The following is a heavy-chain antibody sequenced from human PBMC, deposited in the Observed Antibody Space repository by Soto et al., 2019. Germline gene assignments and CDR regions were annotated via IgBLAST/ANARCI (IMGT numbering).Heavy chain of an antibody. CDR1: GGAFVDYY. CDR3: ARGPWDTRRYFDP. J-gene: IGHJ2*01. Sequence: QVQLQQWGAGLLKPSETLSLTCGVYGGAFVDYYWTWIRQPPGKGLEWIGEITHEGSTHYNASLQCRATMPFHTLKNRFCLNLISVTAAATGVYYFARGPWDTRRYFDPWGRGPLVSVS. V-gene: IGHV4-34*01. D-gene: IGHD5-18*01. CDR2: ITHEGST.